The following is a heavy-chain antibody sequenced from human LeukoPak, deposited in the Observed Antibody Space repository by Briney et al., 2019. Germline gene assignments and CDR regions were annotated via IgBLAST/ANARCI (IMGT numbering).Heavy chain of an antibody. CDR1: GFTFSSYW. CDR3: AKTHYYDSSGVPGDY. J-gene: IGHJ4*02. V-gene: IGHV3-74*01. Sequence: GGSLRLSCAASGFTFSSYWMHWVRQAPGKGLVWVSHINTDGSSTNYADSVKGRFTISRDNAKNTLDLQMTSLRAEDTAVYYCAKTHYYDSSGVPGDYWGQGTLVTVSS. D-gene: IGHD3-22*01. CDR2: INTDGSST.